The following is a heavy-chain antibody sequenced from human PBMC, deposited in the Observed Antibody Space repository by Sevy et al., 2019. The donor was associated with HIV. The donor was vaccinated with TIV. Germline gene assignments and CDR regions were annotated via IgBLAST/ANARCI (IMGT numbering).Heavy chain of an antibody. CDR1: GGSVSSDFSY. CDR2: ISYGGTT. J-gene: IGHJ5*02. D-gene: IGHD4-17*01. V-gene: IGHV4-61*03. CDR3: AKRDYGDYVDYFDP. Sequence: SETLSLTCTVSGGSVSSDFSYWNWVRQPPGKGLEYIGSISYGGTTSYNPSLKSRVTISLDTSKNHFSLKVNSVTAADTAIYYCAKRDYGDYVDYFDPWGQVTLVTVSS.